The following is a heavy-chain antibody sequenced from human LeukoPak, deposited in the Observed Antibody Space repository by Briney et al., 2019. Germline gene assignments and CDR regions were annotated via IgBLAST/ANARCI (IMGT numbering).Heavy chain of an antibody. V-gene: IGHV3-21*01. CDR2: ISSSSSYI. CDR1: GFTFSSYS. Sequence: PGGSLRLSCAASGFTFSSYSMNWVRQAPGKGLEWVSSISSSSSYICYADSVKGRFTISRDNAKNSLYLQMNSLRAEDTAVYYCARDWDYWGQGTLVTVSS. J-gene: IGHJ4*02. CDR3: ARDWDY.